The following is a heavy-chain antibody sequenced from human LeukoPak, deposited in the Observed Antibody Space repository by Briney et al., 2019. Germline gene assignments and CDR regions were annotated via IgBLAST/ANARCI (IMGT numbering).Heavy chain of an antibody. CDR1: GGSISSSSYY. Sequence: SQTLSLTCTVSGGSISSSSYYWGWIRQPPGKGLEWIGRIYYSGSTYYNPSLKSRVTISVDTSKNQFSLKLSSVTAADTAVYYCARLRRKLSRGFHYYYYYMDVWGKGTTVTVSS. CDR2: IYYSGST. CDR3: ARLRRKLSRGFHYYYYYMDV. V-gene: IGHV4-39*07. D-gene: IGHD2-15*01. J-gene: IGHJ6*03.